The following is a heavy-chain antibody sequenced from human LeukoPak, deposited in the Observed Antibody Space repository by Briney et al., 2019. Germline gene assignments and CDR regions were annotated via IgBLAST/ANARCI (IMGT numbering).Heavy chain of an antibody. CDR2: ISASGGST. Sequence: GGSLRLSCAASGFTFTSYAMSWVRQAPGKGLEWVSAISASGGSTYYADSVKGRVTISKDNSKNTAYLQMNSLRAEDTAVYYCAKDGKQWLVRGYFDYWGQGTLVTVSS. J-gene: IGHJ4*02. CDR1: GFTFTSYA. D-gene: IGHD6-19*01. V-gene: IGHV3-23*01. CDR3: AKDGKQWLVRGYFDY.